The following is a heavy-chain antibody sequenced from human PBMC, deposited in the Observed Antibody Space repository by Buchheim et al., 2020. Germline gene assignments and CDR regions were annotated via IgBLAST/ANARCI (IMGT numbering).Heavy chain of an antibody. CDR3: ARGVAARVGRSWVDP. CDR1: GGSFSGYY. V-gene: IGHV4-34*01. J-gene: IGHJ5*02. CDR2: INHSGST. Sequence: QVQLQQWGAGLLKPSETLSLTCAVYGGSFSGYYWNWIRQPPGKGLEWIGEINHSGSTNYNPSLKSRVTISVDTSKNQFSLKLSSVTAADTAVYYCARGVAARVGRSWVDPWGQGTL. D-gene: IGHD6-6*01.